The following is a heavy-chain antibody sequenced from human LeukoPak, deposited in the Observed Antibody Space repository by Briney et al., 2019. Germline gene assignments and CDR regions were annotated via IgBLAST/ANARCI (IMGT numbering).Heavy chain of an antibody. CDR2: ISYDGRNK. D-gene: IGHD6-13*01. CDR3: ARDGSIAAADYYFDY. CDR1: GFTFSSYP. V-gene: IGHV3-30*04. Sequence: PGGSLRLSCAASGFTFSSYPMHWVRQAPGKGLEWVAVISYDGRNKYHADSVKGRFTISRDNSKNALYLQVSSLRAEDTAVYYCARDGSIAAADYYFDYWGQGTLVTVSS. J-gene: IGHJ4*02.